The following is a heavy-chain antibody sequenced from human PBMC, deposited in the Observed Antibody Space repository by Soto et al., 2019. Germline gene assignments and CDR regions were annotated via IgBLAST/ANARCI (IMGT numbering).Heavy chain of an antibody. V-gene: IGHV4-59*01. Sequence: HVQLQESGTGLVKTSGTLSLTCSVSGDSINSDNWCWIRQSPGKGLEWIGHVTNSGPIESNPSLKGRVTISVDTSTKQFFLTLNSVTSADTAIYYCARRNGDYPRIYHCDYWGQGALVTVSS. J-gene: IGHJ4*02. D-gene: IGHD4-17*01. CDR2: VTNSGPI. CDR3: ARRNGDYPRIYHCDY. CDR1: GDSINSDN.